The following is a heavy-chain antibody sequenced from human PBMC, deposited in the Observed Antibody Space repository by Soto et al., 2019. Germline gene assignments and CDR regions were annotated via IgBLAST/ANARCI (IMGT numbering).Heavy chain of an antibody. Sequence: SQTLSLTCAISGDSVSSNSAAWNWIRQSPSRGLEWLGRTYYRSKWYNDYAVSVKSRITINPDTSKNQFSLQLNSVTPEDTAVYYCARVYDSSGYYPSYFDYWGQGTLVTVS. V-gene: IGHV6-1*01. D-gene: IGHD3-22*01. CDR1: GDSVSSNSAA. CDR3: ARVYDSSGYYPSYFDY. CDR2: TYYRSKWYN. J-gene: IGHJ4*02.